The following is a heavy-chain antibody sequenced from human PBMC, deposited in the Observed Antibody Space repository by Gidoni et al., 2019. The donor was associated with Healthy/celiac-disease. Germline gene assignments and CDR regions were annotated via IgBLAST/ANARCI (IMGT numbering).Heavy chain of an antibody. J-gene: IGHJ5*02. CDR1: GFTFSRYS. V-gene: IGHV3-21*01. Sequence: EVQLVESGGGLVKPEGSLRLSRAASGFTFSRYSMNWVRQAPGKGLEWVSSIRSSSSYIYYADSVKGRFTISRDNAKNSLYLQMNSLRAEDTAVYYCARDSLITFGGVIVITWGQGTLVTVSS. CDR2: IRSSSSYI. D-gene: IGHD3-16*02. CDR3: ARDSLITFGGVIVIT.